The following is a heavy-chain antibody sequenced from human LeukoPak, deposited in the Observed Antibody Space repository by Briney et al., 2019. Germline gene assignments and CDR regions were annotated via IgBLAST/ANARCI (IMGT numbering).Heavy chain of an antibody. V-gene: IGHV1-69*02. Sequence: ASVKVSCRASGGTFSSYTISWVRQAPGQGLEWMGRIIPILGIANYAQKFQGRVTITADKSTSTAYMELSSLRSEDTAVYYCARMLVVRGIGVGEGLDYWGQGTLVTVSS. CDR3: ARMLVVRGIGVGEGLDY. CDR2: IIPILGIA. J-gene: IGHJ4*02. CDR1: GGTFSSYT. D-gene: IGHD3-10*01.